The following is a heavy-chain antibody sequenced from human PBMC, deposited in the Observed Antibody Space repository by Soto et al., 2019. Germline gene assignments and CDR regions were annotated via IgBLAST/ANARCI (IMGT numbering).Heavy chain of an antibody. CDR1: GGSISSGGYY. J-gene: IGHJ4*02. CDR2: IYYSGST. Sequence: PSETLSLTCTVSGGSISSGGYYWSWIRQHPGKGLEWIGYIYYSGSTYYNPSLKSRVTISVDTSKNQFSLKLSSVTAADTAVYYCARGYYDILTGPLALDYWGQGTLVTVSS. V-gene: IGHV4-31*03. CDR3: ARGYYDILTGPLALDY. D-gene: IGHD3-9*01.